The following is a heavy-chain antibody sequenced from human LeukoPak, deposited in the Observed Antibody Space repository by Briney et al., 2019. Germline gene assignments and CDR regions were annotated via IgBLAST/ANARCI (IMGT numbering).Heavy chain of an antibody. V-gene: IGHV4-59*01. CDR3: ARLALHEVGATQTYYLDY. J-gene: IGHJ4*02. Sequence: PSETLSLTCTVSGGSISNYYWSWIRQPPGKGLEWIGYIYSSGSTNYSPSLKSRVTISVDTSKIQFSLKLSSVTAADTAVYYCARLALHEVGATQTYYLDYWGQGTLVTVSS. CDR1: GGSISNYY. D-gene: IGHD1-26*01. CDR2: IYSSGST.